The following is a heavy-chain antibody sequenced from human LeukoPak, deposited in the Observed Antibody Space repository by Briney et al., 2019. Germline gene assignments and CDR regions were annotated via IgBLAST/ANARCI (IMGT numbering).Heavy chain of an antibody. CDR1: GFTFSSYW. CDR2: INSDGSST. D-gene: IGHD2-2*02. J-gene: IGHJ4*02. V-gene: IGHV3-74*01. Sequence: GGSLRLSCAASGFTFSSYWMHWVRQAPGKGLVWVSRINSDGSSTSYADSVKGRFTISRDNAKITLYLQMNSLRAEDTAVYYCARGGYCSSTTCYNFDYWGQGTLVTVSS. CDR3: ARGGYCSSTTCYNFDY.